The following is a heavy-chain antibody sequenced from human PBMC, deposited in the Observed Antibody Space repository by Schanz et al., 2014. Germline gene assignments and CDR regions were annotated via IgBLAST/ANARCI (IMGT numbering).Heavy chain of an antibody. Sequence: QVQLVQSGAEVKKPGASVKVSCKASGYSFTGYYMNWVRQAPGQGLEWVGRINADSGGTNYAQKFQSRVTMTKDMSINTAYMELSRLRSDDSAVYYCASDFWSGYSHYYYGLDVWGQGTTVTVSS. CDR2: INADSGGT. J-gene: IGHJ6*02. CDR3: ASDFWSGYSHYYYGLDV. D-gene: IGHD3-3*01. V-gene: IGHV1-2*06. CDR1: GYSFTGYY.